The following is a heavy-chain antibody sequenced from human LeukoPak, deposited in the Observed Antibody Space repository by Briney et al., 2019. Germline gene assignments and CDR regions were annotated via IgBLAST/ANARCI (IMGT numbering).Heavy chain of an antibody. D-gene: IGHD2-21*02. J-gene: IGHJ5*02. CDR2: IYYSGST. CDR3: ARDSPVTGFDP. CDR1: GGSISSGGYY. Sequence: PSQTLSLTCTVSGGSISSGGYYWSWLRQHPGKGLEWIGYIYYSGSTYYNPSLKSRVTISVDTSKNQFSLKLSSVTAADTAVYYCARDSPVTGFDPWGQGTLVTVSS. V-gene: IGHV4-31*03.